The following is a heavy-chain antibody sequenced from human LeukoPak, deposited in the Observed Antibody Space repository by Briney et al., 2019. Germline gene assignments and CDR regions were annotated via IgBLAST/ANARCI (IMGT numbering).Heavy chain of an antibody. D-gene: IGHD3-10*01. CDR3: AKDLEEYGSGSYSPYYFDY. V-gene: IGHV3-23*01. J-gene: IGHJ4*02. CDR1: GFTFSSYA. Sequence: GGSLRLSCAASGFTFSSYAMSWVRQAPGKGLEWVSAISGSGGSTYYADSVKGRFTISGDNSKNTLYLQMNSLRAEDTAVYYCAKDLEEYGSGSYSPYYFDYWGQGTLVTVSS. CDR2: ISGSGGST.